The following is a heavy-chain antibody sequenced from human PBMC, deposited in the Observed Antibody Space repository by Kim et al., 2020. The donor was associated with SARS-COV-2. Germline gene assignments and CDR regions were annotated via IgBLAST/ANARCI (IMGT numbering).Heavy chain of an antibody. CDR2: ISGSGGST. J-gene: IGHJ5*02. CDR1: GFTFSSYA. CDR3: ASHYGSGSYYNPGGFDP. D-gene: IGHD3-10*01. V-gene: IGHV3-23*01. Sequence: GGSLRLSCAASGFTFSSYAMSWVRQAPGKGLEWVSAISGSGGSTYYADSVKGRFTISRDNSKNTLYLQMNSLRAEDTAVYYCASHYGSGSYYNPGGFDPWGQGTLVTVSS.